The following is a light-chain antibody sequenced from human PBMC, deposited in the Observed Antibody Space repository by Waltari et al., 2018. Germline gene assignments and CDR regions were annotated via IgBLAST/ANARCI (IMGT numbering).Light chain of an antibody. CDR2: DVS. Sequence: QSALTQPASVSGSRGQSITISCTGTSSDVGGYNFVSWYQQYPGKAPKLVIYDVSARPSGASDRFSGSKSGNTASLVISGLQPEDEADYYCSSYTATRHYVFGTGTKVTVL. CDR3: SSYTATRHYV. CDR1: SSDVGGYNF. V-gene: IGLV2-14*03. J-gene: IGLJ1*01.